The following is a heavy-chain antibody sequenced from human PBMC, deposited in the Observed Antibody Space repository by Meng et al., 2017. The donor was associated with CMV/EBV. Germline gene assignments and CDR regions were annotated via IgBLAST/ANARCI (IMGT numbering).Heavy chain of an antibody. V-gene: IGHV4-59*11. CDR3: ARALGCSSTSCPTPNWFDP. J-gene: IGHJ5*02. D-gene: IGHD2-2*01. Sequence: GSLRLSCTVSGGSISSHYWSWIRQPPGKGLEWIGYIYYSGSTNYNPSLKSRVTISVDTSKNQFSLKLSSVTAADTAVYYCARALGCSSTSCPTPNWFDPWGQGTLVTVSS. CDR2: IYYSGST. CDR1: GGSISSHY.